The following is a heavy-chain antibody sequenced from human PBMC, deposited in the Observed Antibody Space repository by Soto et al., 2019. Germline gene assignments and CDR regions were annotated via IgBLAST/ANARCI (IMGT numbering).Heavy chain of an antibody. CDR1: GGTFDTYT. V-gene: IGHV1-69*01. J-gene: IGHJ6*02. CDR2: IMPLYGKP. CDR3: ASLNNWSSGDGRIDV. D-gene: IGHD1-20*01. Sequence: QVQLVQSGAEVNKPGSSVKVSCKVSGGTFDTYTISWVRQVRGQGLEWMGGIMPLYGKPTYAQTFQGRLMIAADEHTNTVYMELSSLRSEDTALYYCASLNNWSSGDGRIDVWGRGTAVSVSS.